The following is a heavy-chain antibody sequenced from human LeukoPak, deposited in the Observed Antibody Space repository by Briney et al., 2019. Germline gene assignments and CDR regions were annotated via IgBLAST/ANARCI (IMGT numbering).Heavy chain of an antibody. CDR3: ARAGRSFYGGSSDY. J-gene: IGHJ4*02. CDR2: IRQYGNEK. V-gene: IGHV3-7*01. D-gene: IGHD4-23*01. Sequence: PGGSLRLSCAASGFTSSSHWMSWVRQAPGKGLEWVAHIRQYGNEKQYMESVRGRFTISRDNTKNSMYLQMDSLRDEDTAVYYCARAGRSFYGGSSDYWGQGTLVTVSS. CDR1: GFTSSSHW.